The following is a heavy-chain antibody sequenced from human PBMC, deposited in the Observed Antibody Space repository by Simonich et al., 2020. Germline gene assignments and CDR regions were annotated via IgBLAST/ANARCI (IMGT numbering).Heavy chain of an antibody. J-gene: IGHJ3*02. V-gene: IGHV3-23*01. CDR3: AKDLGGRITMIVVVIDAFDI. CDR2: ISGSGGST. Sequence: GGGLVQPGGSLRLSCAASGFTFSSYAMSWVRQAQGKGLEWVSAISGSGGSTYYADSVKGRFAISRDNSKNTLYLQMNSLRAEDTAVYYCAKDLGGRITMIVVVIDAFDIWGQGTMVTVSS. CDR1: GFTFSSYA. D-gene: IGHD3-22*01.